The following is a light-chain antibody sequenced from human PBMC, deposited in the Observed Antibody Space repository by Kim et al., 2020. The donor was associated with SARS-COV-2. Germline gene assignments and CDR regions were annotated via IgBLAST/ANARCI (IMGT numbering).Light chain of an antibody. V-gene: IGLV4-69*01. CDR1: SVNSSYA. J-gene: IGLJ3*02. CDR2: VNRDGSH. CDR3: QTWDTGIRV. Sequence: ASVQLTCILSSVNSSYAIAWHQQQPGKGPRFLMKVNRDGSHIKGDGFPDRFSGSTSGAERYLTISSLQPEDEADYYCQTWDTGIRVFGGGTQLTVL.